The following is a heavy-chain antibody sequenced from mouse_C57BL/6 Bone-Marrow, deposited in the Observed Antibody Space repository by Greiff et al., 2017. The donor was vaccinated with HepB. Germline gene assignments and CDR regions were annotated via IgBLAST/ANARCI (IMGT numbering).Heavy chain of an antibody. V-gene: IGHV1-52*01. D-gene: IGHD1-1*01. J-gene: IGHJ2*01. CDR3: AKGDYYGSSLDY. Sequence: QVQLQQPGAELVRPGSSVKLSCKASGYTFTSYWMHWVKQRPIQGLEWIGNIDPSDSETNYNQKFKDKATLTVDKSSSTAYMQLSSLTSEDSAVYYCAKGDYYGSSLDYWGQGTTLTVSS. CDR2: IDPSDSET. CDR1: GYTFTSYW.